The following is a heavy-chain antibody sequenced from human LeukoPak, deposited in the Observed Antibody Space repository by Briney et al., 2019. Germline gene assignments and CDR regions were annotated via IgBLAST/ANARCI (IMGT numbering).Heavy chain of an antibody. CDR2: IKQDGSER. V-gene: IGHV3-7*01. CDR3: AGSGWQVYFDY. CDR1: GFTFTSYW. D-gene: IGHD6-19*01. Sequence: QPGGSLRLSCAASGFTFTSYWMNWVRQAPGKGLEWVANIKQDGSERYYVDSVKGRFAISRDNAKNSLYLQMNSLRAEDTGVYYCAGSGWQVYFDYWGQGTLVTVSS. J-gene: IGHJ4*02.